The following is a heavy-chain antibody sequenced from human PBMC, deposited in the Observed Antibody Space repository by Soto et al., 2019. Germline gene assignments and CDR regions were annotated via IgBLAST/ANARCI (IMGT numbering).Heavy chain of an antibody. Sequence: EVQLVESGGGLVQPGGSLRLSCAASGFTVSSYYMSWVRQAPGKGLEWVAVIYSGGSTYYADAEKGRFTISRYNSNNTLYLKTHSLKAKDMGGYDCASTSGPPYYDFWSGYAIDYWGQGTLVTVSS. D-gene: IGHD3-3*01. CDR2: IYSGGST. CDR1: GFTVSSYY. J-gene: IGHJ4*02. V-gene: IGHV3-66*01. CDR3: ASTSGPPYYDFWSGYAIDY.